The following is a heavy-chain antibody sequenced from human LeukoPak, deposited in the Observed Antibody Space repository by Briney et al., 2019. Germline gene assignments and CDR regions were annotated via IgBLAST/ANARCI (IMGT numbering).Heavy chain of an antibody. Sequence: SETLSLTCTVAGXSISSDVHYWDWIRQAPGKGLEWIGSLLYNGNTWYNPSLESRVTISVDTSENQFSLRLTSVNAADTALYFCTRRGSGNGGTYAGMDVWGPGTSVTVSS. J-gene: IGHJ6*02. CDR1: GXSISSDVHY. V-gene: IGHV4-39*01. CDR2: LLYNGNT. D-gene: IGHD1-26*01. CDR3: TRRGSGNGGTYAGMDV.